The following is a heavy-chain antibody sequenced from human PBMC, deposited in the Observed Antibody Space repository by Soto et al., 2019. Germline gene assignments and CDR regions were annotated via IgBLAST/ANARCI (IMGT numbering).Heavy chain of an antibody. CDR1: GGTFSSYA. D-gene: IGHD5-12*01. V-gene: IGHV1-69*12. Sequence: QVQLVQSGAEVKKPGSSVKVSCKASGGTFSSYAISWVRQAPGQGLEWMGGIIPIFGTANYAQKFQGRVTITADESTITAYMELSSLRSEDTAVYYWASGKMAKITRGGVGDYGGQGSLVTVSS. J-gene: IGHJ4*02. CDR3: ASGKMAKITRGGVGDY. CDR2: IIPIFGTA.